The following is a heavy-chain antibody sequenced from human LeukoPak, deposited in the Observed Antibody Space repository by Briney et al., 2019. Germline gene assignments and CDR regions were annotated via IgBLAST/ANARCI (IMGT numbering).Heavy chain of an antibody. V-gene: IGHV3-21*01. D-gene: IGHD3-22*01. CDR3: ARVTEYYYDSSGYYDY. CDR1: GFTFSSYS. Sequence: GGSLRLSCAASGFTFSSYSMNWVRQAPGKGLEWVSSISSSSSYIYYADSVKGRFTISRDNAKNSLYLQMNSLRAEDTAVYYYARVTEYYYDSSGYYDYWGQGTLVTVSS. J-gene: IGHJ4*02. CDR2: ISSSSSYI.